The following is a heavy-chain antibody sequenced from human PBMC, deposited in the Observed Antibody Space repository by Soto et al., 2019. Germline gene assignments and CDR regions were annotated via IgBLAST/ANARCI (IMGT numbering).Heavy chain of an antibody. CDR2: IIPMSGTP. D-gene: IGHD3-10*01. Sequence: QVQLVQSGAEVRKPGSSVEVSCKSSGESFSDFAISWVRQAPGKGLEWMGGIIPMSGTPNYAQRFQGRVLITADVSTKTAYMDLTNLRYEDTAVYYCAITPGGSHHALYLMDVWGQGTTVTVSS. CDR3: AITPGGSHHALYLMDV. V-gene: IGHV1-69*19. CDR1: GESFSDFA. J-gene: IGHJ6*02.